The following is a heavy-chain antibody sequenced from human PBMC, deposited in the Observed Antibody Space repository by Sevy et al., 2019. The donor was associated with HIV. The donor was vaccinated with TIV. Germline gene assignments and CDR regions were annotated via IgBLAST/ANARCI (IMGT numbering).Heavy chain of an antibody. D-gene: IGHD3-3*01. CDR1: GFTFSNAW. CDR3: LFVVGYYFDY. CDR2: IKSKTDGGTT. Sequence: GGSLRLSCAASGFTFSNAWMSWVRQAPGKGLEWVFHIKSKTDGGTTDDAAPVKGRLTISRDDSKNRLYLEMNSLKTVDTAVYYCLFVVGYYFDYWGQGTLVTVSS. J-gene: IGHJ4*02. V-gene: IGHV3-15*01.